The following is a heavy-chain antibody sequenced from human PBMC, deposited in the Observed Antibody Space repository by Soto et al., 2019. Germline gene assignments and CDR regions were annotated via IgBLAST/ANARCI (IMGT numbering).Heavy chain of an antibody. J-gene: IGHJ4*02. V-gene: IGHV4-30-2*05. CDR1: GGSISSGGYS. CDR3: ARDVGSSHGPGHPHYFDY. D-gene: IGHD2-2*01. CDR2: IYHSGNT. Sequence: SETLSLTCAVSGGSISSGGYSWSWIRQPPGKGLEWIGYIYHSGNTYYNPSLKSRATISLDTSRNQFFLNLNSVTAADTAVYYCARDVGSSHGPGHPHYFDYWGQGTLVTVSS.